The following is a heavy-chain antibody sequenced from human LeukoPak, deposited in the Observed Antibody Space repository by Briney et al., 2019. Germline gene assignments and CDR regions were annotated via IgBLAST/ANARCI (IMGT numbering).Heavy chain of an antibody. CDR2: IKHSGST. D-gene: IGHD4-17*01. V-gene: IGHV4-34*01. CDR3: ARATAAGYFQH. J-gene: IGHJ1*01. CDR1: GGSFSGYY. Sequence: SETLSLTCAVYGGSFSGYYWSRIRQPPGKGLEWIGEIKHSGSTNYNPSLKRRVTISVDTSKNQFSLKLNSVTAADTAVYYCARATAAGYFQHWGQGTPVIVSS.